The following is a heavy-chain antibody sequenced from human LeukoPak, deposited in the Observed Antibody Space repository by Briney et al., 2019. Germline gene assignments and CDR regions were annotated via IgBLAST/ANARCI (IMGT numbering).Heavy chain of an antibody. CDR3: AKAKSIAAGVAWFDP. CDR1: GFTFSSYG. Sequence: GGSLRLSCAASGFTFSSYGMHWVRQAPGRGLEWVAFIRYDGSNKYYADSVKGRFTISRDNSKNTLYLQMNSLRAEDTAVYYCAKAKSIAAGVAWFDPWGQGTLVTVSS. D-gene: IGHD6-13*01. J-gene: IGHJ5*02. CDR2: IRYDGSNK. V-gene: IGHV3-30*02.